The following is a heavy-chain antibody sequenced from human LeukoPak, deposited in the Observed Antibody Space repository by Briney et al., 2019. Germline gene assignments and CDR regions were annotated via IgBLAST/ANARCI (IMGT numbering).Heavy chain of an antibody. V-gene: IGHV1-46*01. Sequence: ASVKVSCKASGYTFTSYYMHWVRQAPGQGLEWMGIIAPSGGSTSYAQKFQGRVSMTRDTSTSIVYMELSSLRSDDTAVYYCARDMTRGYYYGMDVWGQGTTVTVSS. J-gene: IGHJ6*02. CDR2: IAPSGGST. CDR1: GYTFTSYY. CDR3: ARDMTRGYYYGMDV.